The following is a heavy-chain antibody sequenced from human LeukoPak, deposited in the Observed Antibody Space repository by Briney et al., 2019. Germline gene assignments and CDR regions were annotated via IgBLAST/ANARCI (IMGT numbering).Heavy chain of an antibody. CDR1: GYTFTSYG. CDR3: ARSYYDSSGYPHDY. Sequence: ASVKVSCKASGYTFTSYGISWVRQAPGQGLEWMGWISAYNGNANYAQKLQGRVTMTTDTSTSTAYMELRSLRSDDTAVYYCARSYYDSSGYPHDYWGQGTLVTVSS. D-gene: IGHD3-22*01. V-gene: IGHV1-18*01. CDR2: ISAYNGNA. J-gene: IGHJ4*02.